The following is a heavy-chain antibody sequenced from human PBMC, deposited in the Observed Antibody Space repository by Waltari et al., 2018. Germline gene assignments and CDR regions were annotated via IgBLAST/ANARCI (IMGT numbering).Heavy chain of an antibody. CDR1: GFTFSSYA. D-gene: IGHD1-26*01. CDR2: ISGSGGST. Sequence: EVQLLESGGGLVQPGGSLRLSCAASGFTFSSYAMRWVPRAPGKGVEWVSAISGSGGSTYCADSVKGRFTISRDNSKNPLYLQMNSLRAEDTAVYYCAKCYGSYPDAFDIWGQGTMVTVSS. CDR3: AKCYGSYPDAFDI. V-gene: IGHV3-23*01. J-gene: IGHJ3*02.